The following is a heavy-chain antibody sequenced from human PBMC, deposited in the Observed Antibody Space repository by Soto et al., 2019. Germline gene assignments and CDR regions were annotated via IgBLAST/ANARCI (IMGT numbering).Heavy chain of an antibody. CDR1: GGSVNGYY. V-gene: IGHV4-34*02. J-gene: IGHJ5*02. CDR3: ATRITVFGLLIPPFDP. CDR2: TNHTGGT. D-gene: IGHD3-3*01. Sequence: QVHLQQWGAGLLKPSETLSLTCAVYGGSVNGYYWNWIRQPPGKGLEWIGETNHTGGTHYNPSLKSRVTMVVDTSKNQFSLRLSSVTAADTAIYYCATRITVFGLLIPPFDPWGQGTQVTVSS.